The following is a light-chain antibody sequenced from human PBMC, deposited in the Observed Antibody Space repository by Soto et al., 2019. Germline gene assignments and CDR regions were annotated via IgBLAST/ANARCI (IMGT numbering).Light chain of an antibody. V-gene: IGLV1-44*01. J-gene: IGLJ3*02. CDR2: SDD. CDR1: SSNVGSNT. Sequence: QSVLTQPPSASGTPGQRVTISCSGSSSNVGSNTVSWYQQLPGTAPKVLIYSDDQRPSGVPDRFSGSRSVSSASLAISGLQSGDEADYYCASWEDSLNGWVIGGGTKLTVL. CDR3: ASWEDSLNGWV.